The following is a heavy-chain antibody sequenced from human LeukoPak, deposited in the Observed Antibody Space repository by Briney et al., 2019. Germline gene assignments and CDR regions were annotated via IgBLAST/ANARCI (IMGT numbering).Heavy chain of an antibody. Sequence: PGGSLRLSCAASGFTFSSYSMNWVRRAPGKGLEWVSSISSSSSYIYYADSVKGRFTISRDNAKNSLYLQMNSLRAEDTAVYYCARSHDFWSGYYFDYWGQGTLVTVSS. V-gene: IGHV3-21*01. D-gene: IGHD3-3*01. CDR3: ARSHDFWSGYYFDY. J-gene: IGHJ4*02. CDR1: GFTFSSYS. CDR2: ISSSSSYI.